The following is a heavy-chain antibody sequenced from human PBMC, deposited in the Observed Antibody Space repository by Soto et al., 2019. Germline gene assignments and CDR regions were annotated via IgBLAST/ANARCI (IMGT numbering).Heavy chain of an antibody. V-gene: IGHV4-4*02. D-gene: IGHD3-3*01. CDR2: ISHSGTS. CDR1: GGSISSSHW. CDR3: ARVVLTTTRGAFDA. J-gene: IGHJ3*01. Sequence: QVQLQESGPGLVKPSGTLSLTCAVSGGSISSSHWWTWVRQSPGKGLEYIGEISHSGTSNSNPSLKSRVTLSVDKSKNHFSLTLTSVTAADTAVYYCARVVLTTTRGAFDAWGQGTLVIVSS.